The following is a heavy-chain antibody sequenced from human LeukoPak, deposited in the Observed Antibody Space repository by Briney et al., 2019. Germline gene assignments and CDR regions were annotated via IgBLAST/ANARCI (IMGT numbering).Heavy chain of an antibody. D-gene: IGHD3-10*01. CDR3: ARAIRGDFDP. J-gene: IGHJ5*02. CDR2: IYYSGST. Sequence: PSETLSLTCTVSGGSISSYYWSWIRQPPGKGLEWIGYIYYSGSTNYNPSPKSRVTISVDTSKNQFSLKLSSVTAADTAVYYCARAIRGDFDPWGQGTLVTVSS. CDR1: GGSISSYY. V-gene: IGHV4-59*08.